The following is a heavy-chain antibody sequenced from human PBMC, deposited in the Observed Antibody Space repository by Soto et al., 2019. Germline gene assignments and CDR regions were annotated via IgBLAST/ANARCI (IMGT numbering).Heavy chain of an antibody. V-gene: IGHV4-31*03. Sequence: PSETLSLTCTVSGGSISSGGYYCSWIREHRGKGLEWIGYIYHSVSTYYNPSLKSRVTISVDTSKNQFSLKLSSVTAADTAVYYCTYYNYGMEVWGQGTTVTVSS. CDR2: IYHSVST. CDR3: TYYNYGMEV. CDR1: GGSISSGGYY. J-gene: IGHJ6*02.